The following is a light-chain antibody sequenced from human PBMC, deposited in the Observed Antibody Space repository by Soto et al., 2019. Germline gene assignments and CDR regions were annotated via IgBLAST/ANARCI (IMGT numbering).Light chain of an antibody. V-gene: IGKV3-20*01. J-gene: IGKJ1*01. CDR1: GGISSTY. CDR2: GAS. CDR3: QQYDSSPLT. Sequence: ENVLTQSPGTLSLSPGERATLSCRASGGISSTYLAWYQQKPGQAPRLLIYGASSRATGIPDRFSGSGSGTDFTLTISRLEPEDFAVYFCQQYDSSPLTFXQGTKVDIK.